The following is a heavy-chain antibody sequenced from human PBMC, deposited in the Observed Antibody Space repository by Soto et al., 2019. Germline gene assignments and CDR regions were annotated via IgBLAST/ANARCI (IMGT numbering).Heavy chain of an antibody. CDR2: IYYSGST. Sequence: SETLSLTCTVSGGSISSGGYYWSWIRQHPGKGLEWIGYIYYSGSTYYNPSLKSRVTISVDTSKNQFSLKLSSVTAADTAVYYCARVQQWHPAVGCFDPWGQGTLVTVSS. D-gene: IGHD6-19*01. CDR1: GGSISSGGYY. CDR3: ARVQQWHPAVGCFDP. V-gene: IGHV4-31*03. J-gene: IGHJ5*02.